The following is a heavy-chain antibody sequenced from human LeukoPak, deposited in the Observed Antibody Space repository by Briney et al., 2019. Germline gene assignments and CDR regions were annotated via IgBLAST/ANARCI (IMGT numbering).Heavy chain of an antibody. V-gene: IGHV3-48*03. CDR3: AREGIAVAGGVFDY. D-gene: IGHD6-19*01. J-gene: IGHJ4*02. CDR2: ISSSGSTI. CDR1: GFTFSSYE. Sequence: GGSLRLSCAASGFTFSSYEMNWVRQAPGKGLEWVSYISSSGSTIYYADSEKGRFTISRDNAKNSLYLQMNSLRAEDTAVYYCAREGIAVAGGVFDYWGQGTLVTVSS.